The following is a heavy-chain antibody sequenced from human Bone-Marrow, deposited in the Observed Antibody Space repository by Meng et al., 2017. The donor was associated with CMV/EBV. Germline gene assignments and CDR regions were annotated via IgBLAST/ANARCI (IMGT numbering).Heavy chain of an antibody. Sequence: GGSLRLSCAASGFSFSDYYMNWIRQAPGKGLEWVSYIRSSGSIIYYADSVKGRFTISRDNAKNSLYLQMNSLRAEDTAVYYCARGGTTNYYYYGMDVWGQGTTVTVSS. D-gene: IGHD1-7*01. CDR3: ARGGTTNYYYYGMDV. V-gene: IGHV3-11*04. J-gene: IGHJ6*02. CDR1: GFSFSDYY. CDR2: IRSSGSII.